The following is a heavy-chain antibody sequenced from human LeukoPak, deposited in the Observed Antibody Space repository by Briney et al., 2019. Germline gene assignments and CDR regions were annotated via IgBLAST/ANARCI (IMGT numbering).Heavy chain of an antibody. CDR1: GFTFSSYA. D-gene: IGHD3-3*01. V-gene: IGHV3-7*01. J-gene: IGHJ4*02. CDR3: ARDREGYDFWSGYKY. CDR2: IKQDGSEK. Sequence: PGGSLRLSCAASGFTFSSYAMSWVRQAPGKGLEWVANIKQDGSEKYYVDSVKGRFTISRDNAKNSLYLQMNSLRAEDTAVYYCARDREGYDFWSGYKYWGQGTLVTVSS.